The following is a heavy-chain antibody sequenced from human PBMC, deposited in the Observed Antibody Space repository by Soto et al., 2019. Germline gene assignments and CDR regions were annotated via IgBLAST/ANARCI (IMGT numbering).Heavy chain of an antibody. Sequence: GGSLRLSCAASGFTFSSYWMHWVRQAPGKGLVWVSRINSDGSSTSYADSVKGRFTISRDNTKNTLYLQMNSLRAEDTAVYYCARGGIAAAGISDYWGQGSLVTVSS. CDR1: GFTFSSYW. CDR3: ARGGIAAAGISDY. J-gene: IGHJ4*01. D-gene: IGHD6-13*01. CDR2: INSDGSST. V-gene: IGHV3-74*01.